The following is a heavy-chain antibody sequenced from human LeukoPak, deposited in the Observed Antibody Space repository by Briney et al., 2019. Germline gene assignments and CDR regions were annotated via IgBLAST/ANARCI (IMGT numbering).Heavy chain of an antibody. CDR3: ARTPGGYSYGWFDP. D-gene: IGHD5-18*01. V-gene: IGHV1-2*02. J-gene: IGHJ5*02. Sequence: ASVKVSCEASGYTFTGYYMHWVRQAPGQGLEWMGWINPNSGGTNYAQKFQGRVTMTRDTSISTAYMELSRLRSDDTAVYYCARTPGGYSYGWFDPWGQGTLVTVSS. CDR2: INPNSGGT. CDR1: GYTFTGYY.